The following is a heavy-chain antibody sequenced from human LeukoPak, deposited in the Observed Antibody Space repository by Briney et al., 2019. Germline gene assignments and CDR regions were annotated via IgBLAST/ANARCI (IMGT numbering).Heavy chain of an antibody. V-gene: IGHV3-7*03. J-gene: IGHJ4*02. D-gene: IGHD3-22*01. Sequence: GGSLRLSCEASGFTFSSFWMGWVRQAPGKGLEWVANIHPDGSDTSYVDSVKGRFTISTDHPKNTLYLQMNSLRAEDTAVYFCAKRGVVIRVILVGFHKEAYYFDSWGQGALVTVSS. CDR1: GFTFSSFW. CDR2: IHPDGSDT. CDR3: AKRGVVIRVILVGFHKEAYYFDS.